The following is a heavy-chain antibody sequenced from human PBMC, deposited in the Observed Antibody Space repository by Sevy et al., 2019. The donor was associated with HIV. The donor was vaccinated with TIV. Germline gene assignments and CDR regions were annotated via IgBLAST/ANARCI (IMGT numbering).Heavy chain of an antibody. CDR3: ARRTYYSDSTAYYFDY. D-gene: IGHD3-22*01. J-gene: IGHJ4*02. CDR1: GYSISTGYY. CDR2: IHQSGST. Sequence: SETLSLTCTVSGYSISTGYYWGWIRQPPGKGLEWIGNIHQSGSTYYNPSLKSRITISVDTSKNQFSLNLISVTAADTAVYYFARRTYYSDSTAYYFDYWGQGTLVTVSS. V-gene: IGHV4-38-2*02.